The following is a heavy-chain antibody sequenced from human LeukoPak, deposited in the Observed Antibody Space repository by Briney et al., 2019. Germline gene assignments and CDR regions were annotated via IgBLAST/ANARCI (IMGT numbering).Heavy chain of an antibody. CDR1: GYTLNELS. J-gene: IGHJ4*02. CDR2: FDPEDGET. CDR3: ATGWRVVPLLCLDY. Sequence: ASVKVSCKVSGYTLNELSMHWVRQAPGKGLEWMGGFDPEDGETIYAQKFQGRVTMTEDTSTDTAYMELSSLRSEDTAVYYCATGWRVVPLLCLDYWGQGTLVTVSS. V-gene: IGHV1-24*01. D-gene: IGHD4-23*01.